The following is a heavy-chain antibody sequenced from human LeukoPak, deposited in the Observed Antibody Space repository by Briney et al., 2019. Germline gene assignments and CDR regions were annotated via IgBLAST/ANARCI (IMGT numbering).Heavy chain of an antibody. D-gene: IGHD3-10*01. J-gene: IGHJ4*02. CDR3: ARVSMVRGVGN. CDR2: MNPNSGNT. V-gene: IGHV1-8*02. Sequence: VASVKVSCKASGGTFSSYAINWVRQATGQGLEWMGWMNPNSGNTGYAQKFQGRVTMTRNTSISTAYMELSSLRSEDTAVYYCARVSMVRGVGNWGQGTLVTVSS. CDR1: GGTFSSYA.